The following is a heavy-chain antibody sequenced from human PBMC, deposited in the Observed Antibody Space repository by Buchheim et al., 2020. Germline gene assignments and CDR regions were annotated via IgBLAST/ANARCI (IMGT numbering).Heavy chain of an antibody. CDR2: IYYSGST. Sequence: QLQLQESGPGLVKPSETLSLTCTVSGGSISSSSYYWGWIRQPPGKGLEWIGSIYYSGSTYYNPSLKSRVTISVDTSKNQFSLKLSSVTAADTAVYYCAGNRGYSYGRASYYFDYWGQGTL. J-gene: IGHJ4*02. CDR3: AGNRGYSYGRASYYFDY. D-gene: IGHD5-18*01. V-gene: IGHV4-39*01. CDR1: GGSISSSSYY.